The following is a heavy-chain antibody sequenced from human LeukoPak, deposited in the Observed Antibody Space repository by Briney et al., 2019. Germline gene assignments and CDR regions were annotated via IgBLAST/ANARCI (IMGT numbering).Heavy chain of an antibody. D-gene: IGHD3-22*01. CDR2: INTRGDRT. CDR3: ATYYYDSSGDLPDDAFDI. V-gene: IGHV3-23*01. CDR1: RFIFSSYA. Sequence: GGSLRLSCEASRFIFSSYAMSWVRQAPGTGLEWVSTINTRGDRTYYADSVKGRFTISRDNSENTVYLQMNSLRAEDTAVYYCATYYYDSSGDLPDDAFDIWGQGTMVTVSS. J-gene: IGHJ3*02.